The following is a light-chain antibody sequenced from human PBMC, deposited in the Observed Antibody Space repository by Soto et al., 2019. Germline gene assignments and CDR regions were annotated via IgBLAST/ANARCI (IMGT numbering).Light chain of an antibody. J-gene: IGLJ1*01. CDR3: AAWDDSRDGYV. Sequence: QSVLTQPPSASGTPGQRVTISCSGSSSNIGGNTVNWYQQLPGTAPKLLIYSNNQRPSGVPDRFSGSKSGTSASLAISGLQSDDEADFYCAAWDDSRDGYVFGTGTKLTVL. CDR2: SNN. CDR1: SSNIGGNT. V-gene: IGLV1-44*01.